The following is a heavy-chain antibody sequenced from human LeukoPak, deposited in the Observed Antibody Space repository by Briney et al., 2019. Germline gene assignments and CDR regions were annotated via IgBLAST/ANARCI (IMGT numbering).Heavy chain of an antibody. CDR2: IHPGEYER. D-gene: IGHD6-25*01. Sequence: PGESLKISCKASGYRFTSYWIGWVRQMPGKGLEWMGVIHPGEYERRYSPSFGGQVTISADKSISTAYMQWSSLKASDTAMYYCARRTDSGWKWFDPWGQGTLVTVSS. CDR3: ARRTDSGWKWFDP. V-gene: IGHV5-51*01. CDR1: GYRFTSYW. J-gene: IGHJ5*02.